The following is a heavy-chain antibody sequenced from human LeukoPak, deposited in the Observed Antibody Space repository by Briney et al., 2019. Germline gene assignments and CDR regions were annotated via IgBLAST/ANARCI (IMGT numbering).Heavy chain of an antibody. V-gene: IGHV3-23*01. D-gene: IGHD4/OR15-4a*01. CDR1: GYPFSSHA. J-gene: IGHJ4*02. CDR3: ANEEVPNDY. Sequence: GGSLRLSCEVSGYPFSSHAMSWVRQAPGRGLEWVSGFSISADMTYYADSVQGRFIISRDNSKNTVYLQMDSLRVEDTAVYYCANEEVPNDYWGQGTLVTVSS. CDR2: FSISADMT.